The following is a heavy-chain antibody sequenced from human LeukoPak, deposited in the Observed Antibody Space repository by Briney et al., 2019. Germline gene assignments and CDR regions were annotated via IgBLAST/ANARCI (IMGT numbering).Heavy chain of an antibody. D-gene: IGHD2-2*01. Sequence: SETLSHTCTVSGGSISSSSYYWGWIRQPPGKGLEWIGSIYYSGSTYYNPSLKSRVTISVDTSKNQFSLKLSSVTAADTAVYYCARSYCSSTSCYFPSSWFDPWGQGTLVTVSS. J-gene: IGHJ5*02. CDR3: ARSYCSSTSCYFPSSWFDP. V-gene: IGHV4-39*01. CDR1: GGSISSSSYY. CDR2: IYYSGST.